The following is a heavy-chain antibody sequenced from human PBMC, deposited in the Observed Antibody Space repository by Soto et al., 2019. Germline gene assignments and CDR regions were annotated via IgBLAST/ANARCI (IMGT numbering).Heavy chain of an antibody. CDR1: GGSISSGDYY. Sequence: LSLTYTVSGGSISSGDYYWSWIRQPPGKGLEWIGYIYYSGSTYYNPSLKSRVTMSVDTSKNQFSLKLSSVTAADTAVYYCARDRSLAARPPYYGMDVWGQGTTVTVSS. J-gene: IGHJ6*02. V-gene: IGHV4-30-4*01. CDR2: IYYSGST. CDR3: ARDRSLAARPPYYGMDV. D-gene: IGHD6-6*01.